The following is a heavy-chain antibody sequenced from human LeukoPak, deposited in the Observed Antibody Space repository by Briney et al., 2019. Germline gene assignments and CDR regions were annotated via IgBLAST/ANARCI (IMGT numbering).Heavy chain of an antibody. V-gene: IGHV3-23*01. Sequence: GGSLRLSCAASGFTVSSYAMTWVRQAPGKGLEWVSVISASGDGTYYADSVKGRSTISRDNSKNTLFLHINSLRADDTAIYYYGDSTSGHYDYRGQGTLVTVSS. J-gene: IGHJ4*02. CDR3: GDSTSGHYDY. CDR1: GFTVSSYA. CDR2: ISASGDGT. D-gene: IGHD6-19*01.